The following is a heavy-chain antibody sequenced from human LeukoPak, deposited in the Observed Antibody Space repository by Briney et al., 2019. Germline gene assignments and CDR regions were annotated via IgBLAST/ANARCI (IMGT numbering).Heavy chain of an antibody. Sequence: ASVKVSCKASGYTFTGYYLHWVRQAPGQSLEWMGWINPNSGATDYAQKFQGRVTMTRDTSITTAYMDLSSLRSDDAAVYYCARKLRVGGDYWGQGTLVTVSS. CDR2: INPNSGAT. D-gene: IGHD2-8*01. V-gene: IGHV1-2*02. CDR3: ARKLRVGGDY. J-gene: IGHJ4*02. CDR1: GYTFTGYY.